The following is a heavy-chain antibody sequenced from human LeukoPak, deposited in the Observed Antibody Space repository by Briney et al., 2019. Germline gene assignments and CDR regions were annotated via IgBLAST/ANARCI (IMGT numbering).Heavy chain of an antibody. CDR3: ASRRFGELFSS. CDR1: GGSFSGYY. CDR2: INHSGGT. D-gene: IGHD3-10*01. J-gene: IGHJ5*02. Sequence: PSETLSLTCAVHGGSFSGYYWSWIRQPPGKGLEWIGEINHSGGTNYNPSLKSRVTISVDTSKNQFSLKLTSVTAADTAVYYCASRRFGELFSSWGQGTLVTVSS. V-gene: IGHV4-34*01.